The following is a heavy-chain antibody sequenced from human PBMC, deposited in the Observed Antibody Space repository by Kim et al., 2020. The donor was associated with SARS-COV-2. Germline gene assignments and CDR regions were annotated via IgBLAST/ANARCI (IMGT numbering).Heavy chain of an antibody. J-gene: IGHJ4*02. V-gene: IGHV3-23*01. CDR3: AKDPYASGAYYHDY. CDR1: GFTFSSYV. CDR2: ISGSGGTT. D-gene: IGHD3-22*01. Sequence: GGSLRLSCAASGFTFSSYVMNWVRQAPGKGLEWVSSISGSGGTTHYADSVKGRFTISRDASKNTLYLQMNSLRAEDTAVYYCAKDPYASGAYYHDYWGQGTLVTVSS.